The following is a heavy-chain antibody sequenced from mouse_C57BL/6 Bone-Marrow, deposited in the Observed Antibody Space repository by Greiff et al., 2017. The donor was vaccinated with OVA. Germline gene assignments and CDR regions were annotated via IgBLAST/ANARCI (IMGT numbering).Heavy chain of an antibody. Sequence: QVQLKESGAELARPGASVKLSCKASGYTFTSYGISWVKQRTGQGLEWIGEIYPRSGNTYYNEKFKGKATLTADKSSSTAYMELRSLTSEDSAVYFCARPLGYWYFDVWGTGTTVTVSS. CDR3: ARPLGYWYFDV. CDR1: GYTFTSYG. V-gene: IGHV1-81*01. CDR2: IYPRSGNT. J-gene: IGHJ1*03. D-gene: IGHD4-1*01.